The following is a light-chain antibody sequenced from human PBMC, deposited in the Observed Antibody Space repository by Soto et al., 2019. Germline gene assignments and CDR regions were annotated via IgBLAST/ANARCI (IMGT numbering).Light chain of an antibody. CDR2: GTS. Sequence: EIVMTQSPATLYVSPGERATLSCRASQSVNSNLAWYQEKPGQAPRLLIYGTSTRATGIPARFSGSGSGTEFTLTISRLEPEDFAVYYCQQYNSLPLTFGGGTKVDIK. CDR1: QSVNSN. V-gene: IGKV3-15*01. CDR3: QQYNSLPLT. J-gene: IGKJ4*01.